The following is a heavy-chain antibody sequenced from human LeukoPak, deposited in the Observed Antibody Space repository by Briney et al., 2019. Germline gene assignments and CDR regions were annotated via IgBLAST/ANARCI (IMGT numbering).Heavy chain of an antibody. CDR2: ISSNGGST. J-gene: IGHJ4*02. V-gene: IGHV3-64*04. D-gene: IGHD3-16*02. CDR1: GFTFSSYA. CDR3: AKDRGYKGFGGVIVIQYYFDY. Sequence: GGSLRLSCSASGFTFSSYAMHWVRQAPGKGLEYVSAISSNGGSTYYADSVKGRFTISRDKSKNTLYLQMNSLRAEDTAVYYCAKDRGYKGFGGVIVIQYYFDYWGQGTLVTVSS.